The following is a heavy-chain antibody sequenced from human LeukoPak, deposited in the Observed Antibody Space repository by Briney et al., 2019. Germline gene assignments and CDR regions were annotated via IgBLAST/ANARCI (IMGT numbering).Heavy chain of an antibody. CDR1: GGSFSGYY. V-gene: IGHV4-34*01. D-gene: IGHD6-13*01. CDR2: INHSGST. J-gene: IGHJ5*02. CDR3: ARRKAWGSSWPGRGLFDP. Sequence: SETLSLTCAVYGGSFSGYYWSWLRQPPGKGLEWIGEINHSGSTNYNPSLKSRVTISVDTSKNQFSPKLSSVTAADTAVYYCARRKAWGSSWPGRGLFDPWGQGTLVTVSS.